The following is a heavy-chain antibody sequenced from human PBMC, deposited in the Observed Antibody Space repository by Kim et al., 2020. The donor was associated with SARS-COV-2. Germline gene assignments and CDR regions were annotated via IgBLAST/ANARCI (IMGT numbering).Heavy chain of an antibody. D-gene: IGHD3-10*01. Sequence: SETLSLTCTVSGGSISSSSYYWGWIRQPPGKGLEWIGSIYYSGSTYYNPSLKSRVTISVDTSKNQFSLKLSSVTAADTAVYYCARQGTMVRGYYGMDVWGQGTTVTVSS. CDR3: ARQGTMVRGYYGMDV. CDR2: IYYSGST. J-gene: IGHJ6*02. CDR1: GGSISSSSYY. V-gene: IGHV4-39*01.